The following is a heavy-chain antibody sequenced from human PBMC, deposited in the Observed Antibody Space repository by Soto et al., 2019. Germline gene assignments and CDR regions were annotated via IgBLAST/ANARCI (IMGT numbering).Heavy chain of an antibody. CDR3: AHSFRYYYGSGSYWHGLDV. V-gene: IGHV2-5*01. J-gene: IGHJ6*02. CDR2: IYWNDDK. D-gene: IGHD3-10*01. CDR1: GFSLSTSGVG. Sequence: QITLKESGPTLVKPTQTLTLTCTFSGFSLSTSGVGVGWIRQPPGKALEWLALIYWNDDKRYSPSLKSRLTITKDTSKNQVVLTMTNMDPVDTATYYCAHSFRYYYGSGSYWHGLDVWGQGTTVTVSS.